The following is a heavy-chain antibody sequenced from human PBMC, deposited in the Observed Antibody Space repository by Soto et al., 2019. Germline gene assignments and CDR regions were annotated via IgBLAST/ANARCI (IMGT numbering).Heavy chain of an antibody. CDR1: GFSHNTDGVG. Sequence: QITLKESGPRLVKPTQTLTLTCTFSGFSHNTDGVGVGWIRQPPRKALEWLALIYWDDDKRYSPSLESRLTXTXATSKNQVVLTMTNMDPVDTATYYCAHTVAPRISDYWGQGTQVTVSS. D-gene: IGHD2-15*01. J-gene: IGHJ4*02. CDR2: IYWDDDK. CDR3: AHTVAPRISDY. V-gene: IGHV2-5*02.